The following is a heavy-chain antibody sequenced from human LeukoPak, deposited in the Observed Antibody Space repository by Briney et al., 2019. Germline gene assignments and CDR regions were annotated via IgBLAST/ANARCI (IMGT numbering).Heavy chain of an antibody. CDR1: GFTFSSYA. D-gene: IGHD2-21*01. V-gene: IGHV3-23*01. J-gene: IGHJ4*02. CDR3: AKFLPTHIVVANYYFDY. CDR2: ISGSGGST. Sequence: GGSLRLSCAASGFTFSSYAMSWVRQAPGKGLEWVSPISGSGGSTYYADSAKGRFTISRDNSKNTLYLQMNSLRAEDTAVYYCAKFLPTHIVVANYYFDYWGQGTLVTVSS.